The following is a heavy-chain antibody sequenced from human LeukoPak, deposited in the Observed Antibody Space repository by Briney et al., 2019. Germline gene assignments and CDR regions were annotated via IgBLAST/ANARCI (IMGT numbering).Heavy chain of an antibody. CDR3: AKDTPQDYYDSSGSFDY. J-gene: IGHJ4*02. V-gene: IGHV3-30*02. D-gene: IGHD3-22*01. Sequence: GGSLTLSCAASGFTFSSYGMHWVRQAPGKGLEWVAFIRYDGSNKYYADSVKGRFTISRDNSKNTLYLQMNSLRAEDTAVYYCAKDTPQDYYDSSGSFDYWGQGSLATVSS. CDR1: GFTFSSYG. CDR2: IRYDGSNK.